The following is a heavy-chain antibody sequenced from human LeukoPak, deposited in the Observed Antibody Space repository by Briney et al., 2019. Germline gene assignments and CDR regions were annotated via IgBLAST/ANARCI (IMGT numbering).Heavy chain of an antibody. CDR2: IYYSGST. V-gene: IGHV4-59*01. CDR3: ARVVGGYDYGDYAPYYYYYMDV. CDR1: GGSISSYY. Sequence: SETLSLTCTVSGGSISSYYWSWIRQPPGKGLEWIGYIYYSGSTNYNPSLKSRVTISVDTSKNQFSLKLSSVTAADTAVYYCARVVGGYDYGDYAPYYYYYMDVWGKGTTVTVSS. J-gene: IGHJ6*03. D-gene: IGHD4-17*01.